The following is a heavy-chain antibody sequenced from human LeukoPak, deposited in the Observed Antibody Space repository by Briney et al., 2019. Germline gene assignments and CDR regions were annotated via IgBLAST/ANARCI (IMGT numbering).Heavy chain of an antibody. Sequence: PGGSLRLSCAASGFSFSSYAMHWVRQAPGKGLEWVALMPYDGSNKYYADSVKGRFTISRDNSKNTLYLQMNSLRAEDTAVYYCARDTSGYTYGYFDYWGQGTLVTVSS. CDR2: MPYDGSNK. D-gene: IGHD5-18*01. V-gene: IGHV3-30-3*01. CDR1: GFSFSSYA. J-gene: IGHJ4*02. CDR3: ARDTSGYTYGYFDY.